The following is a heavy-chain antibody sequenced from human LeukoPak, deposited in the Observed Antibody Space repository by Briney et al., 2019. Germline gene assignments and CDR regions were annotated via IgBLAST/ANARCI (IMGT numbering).Heavy chain of an antibody. Sequence: GGSLRLSCAASGFSFSTYSMNWVRQAPGKGLEWVSAISGSGGSTYYADSVKGRFTISRDNSKNTLYLQMNSLRAEDTAVYYCAKGRIVATNWGQGTLVTVSS. J-gene: IGHJ4*02. CDR1: GFSFSTYS. D-gene: IGHD5-12*01. CDR2: ISGSGGST. V-gene: IGHV3-23*01. CDR3: AKGRIVATN.